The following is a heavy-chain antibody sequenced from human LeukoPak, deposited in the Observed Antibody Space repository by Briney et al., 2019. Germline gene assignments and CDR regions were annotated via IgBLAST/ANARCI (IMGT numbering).Heavy chain of an antibody. CDR1: GGSISSYY. Sequence: SETLSLTCTVSGGSISSYYWSWIRQPPGKGLKWIGYIYYSGSTNYNPSLKSRVTISVDTSKNQFSLKLSSVTAADTAVYYCARQRGYLVDYWGQGTLVTVSS. V-gene: IGHV4-59*01. CDR3: ARQRGYLVDY. CDR2: IYYSGST. J-gene: IGHJ4*02. D-gene: IGHD3-22*01.